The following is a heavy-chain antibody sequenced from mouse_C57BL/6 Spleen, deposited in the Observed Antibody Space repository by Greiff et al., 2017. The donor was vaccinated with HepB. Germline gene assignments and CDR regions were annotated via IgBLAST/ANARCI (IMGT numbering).Heavy chain of an antibody. Sequence: VKLMESGPELVKPGASVKISCKASGYAFSSSWMNWVKQRPGKGLEWIGRIYPGDGDTNYNGKFKGKATLTADKSSSTAYMQLSSLTSEDSAVYFCAREDGYIYAMDYWGQGTSVTVSS. CDR3: AREDGYIYAMDY. D-gene: IGHD2-3*01. J-gene: IGHJ4*01. CDR2: IYPGDGDT. CDR1: GYAFSSSW. V-gene: IGHV1-82*01.